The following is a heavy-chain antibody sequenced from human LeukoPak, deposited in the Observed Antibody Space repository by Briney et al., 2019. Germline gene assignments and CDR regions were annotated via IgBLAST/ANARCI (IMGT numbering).Heavy chain of an antibody. V-gene: IGHV3-23*01. Sequence: GGSLRLSCAASGFTFSSYGMSWVRQAPGKGLEWVSAISGSGVTTYYADSVKGRFTIFRDNSKNTLYLQMNSLRAEDTAVYYCAKCILTGYYKGYMDVWGKGTTVTISS. CDR1: GFTFSSYG. D-gene: IGHD3-9*01. CDR2: ISGSGVTT. J-gene: IGHJ6*03. CDR3: AKCILTGYYKGYMDV.